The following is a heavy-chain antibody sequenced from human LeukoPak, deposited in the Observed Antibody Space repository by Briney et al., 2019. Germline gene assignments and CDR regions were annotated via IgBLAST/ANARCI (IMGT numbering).Heavy chain of an antibody. V-gene: IGHV1-2*06. J-gene: IGHJ4*02. CDR2: INPNSGGT. CDR3: ARDYYDSSGYYNY. D-gene: IGHD3-22*01. CDR1: GYTFTCYY. Sequence: ASVKVSRKASGYTFTCYYMHWVRQAPGQGLEWMGRINPNSGGTNYAQKFQGRVTMTRDTSISTAYMELSRLRSDDTAVYYCARDYYDSSGYYNYWGQGTLVTVS.